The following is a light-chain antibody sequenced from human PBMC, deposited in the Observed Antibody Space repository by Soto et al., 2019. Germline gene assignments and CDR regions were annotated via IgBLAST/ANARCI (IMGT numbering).Light chain of an antibody. CDR1: SSNIGSNY. Sequence: QSVLTQPPSASGTPGQRVTISCSGSSSNIGSNYVYWYQQLPGTAPKLLIYRNNQRPSGVPDRFSGSKSGTSASLAISGLRSEDEADYYCAAWDDSLSGLVVFCGGTKLTVL. V-gene: IGLV1-47*01. CDR3: AAWDDSLSGLVV. CDR2: RNN. J-gene: IGLJ2*01.